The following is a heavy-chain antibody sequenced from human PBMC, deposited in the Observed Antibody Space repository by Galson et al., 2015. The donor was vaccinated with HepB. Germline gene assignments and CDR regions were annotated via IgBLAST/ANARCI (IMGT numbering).Heavy chain of an antibody. CDR2: IRYDGSNK. V-gene: IGHV3-30*02. J-gene: IGHJ4*02. CDR3: AKVTMVRGVIDY. D-gene: IGHD3-10*01. Sequence: LRLSCAASGFTFSSYSMNWVRQAPGKGLEWVAFIRYDGSNKYYADSVKGRFTISRDNSKNTLYLQMHSLRAEDTAVYYCAKVTMVRGVIDYWGQGTLVTVSS. CDR1: GFTFSSYS.